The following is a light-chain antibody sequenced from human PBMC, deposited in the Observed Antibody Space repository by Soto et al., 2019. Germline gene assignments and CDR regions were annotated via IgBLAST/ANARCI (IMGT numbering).Light chain of an antibody. Sequence: DIQMTQSPSSLSASVGDTVTITCRASQGIIDYLAWYQQRPGKVPKLLIYAASTLQTGVPSRFSGSGAGTDFTLNISSLQPEDVATYYCQKYDTAPQTFGQGTRVEI. CDR1: QGIIDY. CDR2: AAS. CDR3: QKYDTAPQT. J-gene: IGKJ1*01. V-gene: IGKV1-27*01.